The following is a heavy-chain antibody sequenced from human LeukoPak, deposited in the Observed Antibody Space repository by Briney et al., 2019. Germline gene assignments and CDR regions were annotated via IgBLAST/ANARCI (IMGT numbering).Heavy chain of an antibody. CDR2: IYYTGST. D-gene: IGHD5-24*01. CDR3: ARQILFHSERWLQFFDY. V-gene: IGHV4-39*01. J-gene: IGHJ4*02. Sequence: SETLSLTCTVSGGSISGSGYYWVWIRQPPGKGLEWIATIYYTGSTYYNPSLKSRVTISVDTSKNQFSLKLSSVTAADTAVYYCARQILFHSERWLQFFDYWGQGILVTVSS. CDR1: GGSISGSGYY.